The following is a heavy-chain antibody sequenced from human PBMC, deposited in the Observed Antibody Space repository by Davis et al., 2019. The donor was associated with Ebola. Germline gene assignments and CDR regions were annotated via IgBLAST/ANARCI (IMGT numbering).Heavy chain of an antibody. Sequence: GGSLRLSCAASGFTFSTYSMSWVRQAPGKGLEWVSSISSDSDYIYYADSAKGRFTISRDNAKNSLYLQMNSLRAEDTAVYYCARVKYSYGYRVDYYYGMDVWGQGTTVTVSS. D-gene: IGHD5-18*01. V-gene: IGHV3-21*04. CDR3: ARVKYSYGYRVDYYYGMDV. J-gene: IGHJ6*02. CDR2: ISSDSDYI. CDR1: GFTFSTYS.